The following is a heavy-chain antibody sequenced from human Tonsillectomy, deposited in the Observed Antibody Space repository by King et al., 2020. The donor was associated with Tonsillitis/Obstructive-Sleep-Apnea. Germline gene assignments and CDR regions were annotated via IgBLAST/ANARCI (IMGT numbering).Heavy chain of an antibody. CDR3: ARGDDYDNYLDY. J-gene: IGHJ4*02. V-gene: IGHV4-31*03. CDR2: IYYSGTT. CDR1: RDSISSGGYY. D-gene: IGHD4-17*01. Sequence: QLQESGPGLVKPSHTLSLTCTVSRDSISSGGYYWSWIRQRPGKGLEWIGYIYYSGTTYYNPSLKSRVTMSVDTSKNQFSLKLSSVTAADTAVYYCARGDDYDNYLDYWGQGTLVTVSS.